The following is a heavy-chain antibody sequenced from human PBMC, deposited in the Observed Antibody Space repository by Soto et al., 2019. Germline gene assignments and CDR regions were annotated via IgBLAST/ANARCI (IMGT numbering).Heavy chain of an antibody. V-gene: IGHV2-5*02. CDR2: IYWDDDK. J-gene: IGHJ2*01. CDR1: GFSLTTHGMG. CDR3: ARGGRDSRGYYWYFDL. Sequence: QITLKESGPPLVKPTQTLTLTCTFSGFSLTTHGMGVGWIRQTPGKALEWLALIYWDDDKRYSPSLKSRLIITKDTSKNQVVLAMTNMDPVDTATYYCARGGRDSRGYYWYFDLWGRGTLVTVSS. D-gene: IGHD3-22*01.